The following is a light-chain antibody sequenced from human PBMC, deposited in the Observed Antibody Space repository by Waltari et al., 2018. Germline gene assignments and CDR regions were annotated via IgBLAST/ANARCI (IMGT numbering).Light chain of an antibody. CDR1: LDISDQ. V-gene: IGKV1-33*01. J-gene: IGKJ4*01. CDR3: QHFDNLLLT. Sequence: DIQMTQSPSSLSASVGDRVSITCQASLDISDQLHWYQQKPGKAPKLLIYDASTLRTGVPSRFIGSGSGTDFNFTITSLQPEDIATYYCQHFDNLLLTFGGGTKVEIK. CDR2: DAS.